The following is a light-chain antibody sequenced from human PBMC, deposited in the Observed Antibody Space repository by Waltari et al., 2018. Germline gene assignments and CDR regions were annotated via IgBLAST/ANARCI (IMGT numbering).Light chain of an antibody. CDR2: DTS. CDR3: QQRRSWPLT. Sequence: DIVLTQSPAILSFYPGERASLSCRASQSVSNYLAWYQQKPGQAPTLLIYDTSNRATGIPARFSGSGFGTDFTLTISNLEPEDFAIYYCQQRRSWPLTFGGGTKVEIK. CDR1: QSVSNY. V-gene: IGKV3-11*01. J-gene: IGKJ4*01.